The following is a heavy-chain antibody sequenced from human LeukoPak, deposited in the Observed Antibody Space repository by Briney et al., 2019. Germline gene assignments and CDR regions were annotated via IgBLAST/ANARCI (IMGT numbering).Heavy chain of an antibody. Sequence: SETLSLPCTVSGRSINSSSYYWGWIRQPPGKGLEWVGSICYSGSTYYNPSLKSRVTISVDTSKNQFSLKLSSVTAADTAVYYCAVYYYDSSGYYFRDYWGQRALGTVSS. V-gene: IGHV4-39*01. D-gene: IGHD3-22*01. CDR2: ICYSGST. CDR1: GRSINSSSYY. J-gene: IGHJ4*02. CDR3: AVYYYDSSGYYFRDY.